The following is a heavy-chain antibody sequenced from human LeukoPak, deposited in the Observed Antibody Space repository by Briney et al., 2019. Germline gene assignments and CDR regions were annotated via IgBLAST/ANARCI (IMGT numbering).Heavy chain of an antibody. CDR3: ARELWFVNAPGSWFDP. Sequence: SETLSLTCTVSGGSISSHYWSWIRQPPGKGLEWMGYIYYSGSTNYNPSLKSRVTISVDKSKNQFSLRLTSVTAADTAVYYCARELWFVNAPGSWFDPWGQGTLVTVSS. D-gene: IGHD3-10*01. V-gene: IGHV4-59*11. CDR1: GGSISSHY. CDR2: IYYSGST. J-gene: IGHJ5*02.